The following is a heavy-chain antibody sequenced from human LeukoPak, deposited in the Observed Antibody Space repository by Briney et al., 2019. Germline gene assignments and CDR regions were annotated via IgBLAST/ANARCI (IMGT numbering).Heavy chain of an antibody. V-gene: IGHV3-21*01. J-gene: IGHJ3*02. D-gene: IGHD6-6*01. Sequence: PGGSLRLSCAASGFTFSSYSMNWVRQAPGKGLEWVSSISSSSSYIYYADSVKGRFTISRDNAKHSLYLQMNRLRAEDTAVYYCARVYSADPSSIDIWGQGTMVTVSS. CDR1: GFTFSSYS. CDR2: ISSSSSYI. CDR3: ARVYSADPSSIDI.